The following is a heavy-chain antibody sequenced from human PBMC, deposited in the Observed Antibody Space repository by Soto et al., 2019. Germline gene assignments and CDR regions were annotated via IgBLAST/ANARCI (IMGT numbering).Heavy chain of an antibody. Sequence: VKVSCKASGYTFTGYYMHWVRQAPGQGLEWMGWINPNSGGTNYAQKFQGWATMTRDTSISTAYMELSRLRSDDTAVYYCARERLGLGGAFDIWGQGTMVTVSS. CDR2: INPNSGGT. J-gene: IGHJ3*02. CDR1: GYTFTGYY. CDR3: ARERLGLGGAFDI. V-gene: IGHV1-2*04. D-gene: IGHD3-16*01.